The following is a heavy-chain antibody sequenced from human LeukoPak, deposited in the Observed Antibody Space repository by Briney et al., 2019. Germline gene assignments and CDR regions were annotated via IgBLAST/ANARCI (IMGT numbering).Heavy chain of an antibody. CDR1: GFTFSSYG. CDR3: AKAGVLWFGELAGDYFDY. V-gene: IGHV3-30*18. CDR2: ISYDGSNK. J-gene: IGHJ4*02. D-gene: IGHD3-10*01. Sequence: GGSLRLSCAASGFTFSSYGMHWVRQAPGKGLEWVAVISYDGSNKYYADSVKGRFTISRDNSKNTLYLQMNSLRAEDTAVYYCAKAGVLWFGELAGDYFDYWGQGTLVTVSS.